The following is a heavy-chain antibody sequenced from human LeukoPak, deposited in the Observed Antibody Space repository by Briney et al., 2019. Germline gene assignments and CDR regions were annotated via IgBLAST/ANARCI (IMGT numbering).Heavy chain of an antibody. D-gene: IGHD4-23*01. Sequence: PGGSLRLSCAASGFTFSSYAMHWVRQAPGKGLEWVAVISYDGSNKCYADSVKGRFTISRDNSKNTLYLQMNSLRAEDTAVYYCARRAGGYSHPYDYWGQGILGTVSS. CDR3: ARRAGGYSHPYDY. CDR1: GFTFSSYA. CDR2: ISYDGSNK. V-gene: IGHV3-30*14. J-gene: IGHJ4*02.